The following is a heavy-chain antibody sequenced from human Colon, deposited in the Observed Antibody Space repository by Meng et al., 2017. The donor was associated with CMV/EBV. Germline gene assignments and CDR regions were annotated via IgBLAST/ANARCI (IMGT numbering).Heavy chain of an antibody. CDR2: TYYRSRWLH. CDR3: ARRHTSGWYYFDS. J-gene: IGHJ4*02. CDR1: GDSVSSNSVG. Sequence: SQTLSLTCVISGDSVSSNSVGWNWIRQSPSRGLEWLGRTYYRSRWLHDYALSVKSRIIINADTSTNQFSLHLSSVTPEDTAVYHCARRHTSGWYYFDSWGQGTLVTVSS. D-gene: IGHD6-19*01. V-gene: IGHV6-1*01.